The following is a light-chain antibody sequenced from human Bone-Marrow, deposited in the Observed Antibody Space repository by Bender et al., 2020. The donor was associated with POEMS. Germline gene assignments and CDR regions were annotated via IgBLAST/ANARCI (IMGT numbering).Light chain of an antibody. CDR3: QSYDNSLGGWV. J-gene: IGLJ3*02. Sequence: QSALTQPASVSGSPGQSITISCTGTSSDVGVYNLVSWYQQHPGKAPKLMIYDVTNRPSGVSNRFSGSKSGTSASLAITGLQAEDEGDYYCQSYDNSLGGWVFGGGTKLTVL. V-gene: IGLV2-14*02. CDR1: SSDVGVYNL. CDR2: DVT.